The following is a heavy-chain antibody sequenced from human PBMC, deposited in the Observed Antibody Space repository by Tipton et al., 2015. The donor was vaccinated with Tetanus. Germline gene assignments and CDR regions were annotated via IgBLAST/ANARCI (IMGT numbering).Heavy chain of an antibody. J-gene: IGHJ4*02. CDR3: ARDPWLDY. V-gene: IGHV4-59*02. CDR2: LYDNGRT. CDR1: GGSVSSYY. Sequence: TLSLTCTVSGGSVSSYYWTWFRQPPGKRLEWIGYLYDNGRTKYNPSLNSRVTISVDTPKKQLSLKLTSVTAADTAVYYCARDPWLDYWGQGTLVTVSS.